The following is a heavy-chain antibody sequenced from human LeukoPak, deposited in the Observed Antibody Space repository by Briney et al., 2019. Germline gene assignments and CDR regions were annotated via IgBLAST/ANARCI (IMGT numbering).Heavy chain of an antibody. D-gene: IGHD6-13*01. Sequence: PGGSLRLSCAASGFTFSSYGMHWVRQAPGKGLEWVAVISYDGSNKYYADSVKGRFTISRDNSKNTLYLQMNSLRAEDTAVYYCAKGDHSSSWPPFDYWGQGTLVTVSS. CDR2: ISYDGSNK. CDR1: GFTFSSYG. V-gene: IGHV3-30*18. J-gene: IGHJ4*02. CDR3: AKGDHSSSWPPFDY.